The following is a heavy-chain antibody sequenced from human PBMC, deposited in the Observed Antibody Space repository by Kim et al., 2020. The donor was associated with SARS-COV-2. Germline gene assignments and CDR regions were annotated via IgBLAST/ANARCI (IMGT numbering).Heavy chain of an antibody. CDR2: IYYSGST. V-gene: IGHV4-39*01. Sequence: SETLSLTCTVSGGSISSTNYYWGWIRQPPGKGLEWIGSIYYSGSTYYNPSLKSRVTISVDTSKNQFSLKLSSVTAADTAVYYCARRSKGGYWYFDLWGRGTLVTVSS. CDR3: ARRSKGGYWYFDL. J-gene: IGHJ2*01. CDR1: GGSISSTNYY. D-gene: IGHD3-3*01.